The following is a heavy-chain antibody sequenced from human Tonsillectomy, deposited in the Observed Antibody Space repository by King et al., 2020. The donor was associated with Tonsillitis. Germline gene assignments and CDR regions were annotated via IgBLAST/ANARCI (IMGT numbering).Heavy chain of an antibody. Sequence: VQLVESGGGLVQPGGSLRLSCAASGFTFSSYAMSWVRQAPGKGLEWVSAISGSGACTYYADSVKGRFTISRDNSKNTLYLQMNSLRAEDTAVYYCAKDGSDCGGDCYPIDAFDFWGQGTLVTVSS. D-gene: IGHD2-21*02. CDR2: ISGSGACT. CDR3: AKDGSDCGGDCYPIDAFDF. J-gene: IGHJ3*01. V-gene: IGHV3-23*04. CDR1: GFTFSSYA.